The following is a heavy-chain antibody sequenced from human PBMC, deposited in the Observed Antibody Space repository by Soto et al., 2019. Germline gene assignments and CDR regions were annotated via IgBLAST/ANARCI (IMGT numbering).Heavy chain of an antibody. Sequence: QVQLQESGPGLVKPSGTLSLTCAVSGGSISTSNWWSWVRQPPGKGLEWIGEVYHSGSTNYNPSFKSRVAMSVDKSKNQFSLKLNSVTAADTALYYCARTSTSGTSFDFWRQGSLVDLSS. CDR3: ARTSTSGTSFDF. CDR2: VYHSGST. V-gene: IGHV4-4*02. J-gene: IGHJ4*02. D-gene: IGHD1-1*01. CDR1: GGSISTSNW.